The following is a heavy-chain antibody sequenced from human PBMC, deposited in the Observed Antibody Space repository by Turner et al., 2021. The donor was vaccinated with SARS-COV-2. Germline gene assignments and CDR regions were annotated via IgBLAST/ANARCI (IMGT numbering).Heavy chain of an antibody. CDR1: GVTFSNYA. CDR3: AKGRIVVAGAKRSFDA. CDR2: MSNSGDVA. V-gene: IGHV3-23*01. J-gene: IGHJ4*02. Sequence: EVQLLVSGGGFVQPGGSLRLSCAASGVTFSNYAMTWVRQAPEKGLEWVSIMSNSGDVAFYADSVKGRFTISRDNSKSTLYLQMTSLRAEDTAVYYCAKGRIVVAGAKRSFDAWGQGTLVTVSS. D-gene: IGHD6-19*01.